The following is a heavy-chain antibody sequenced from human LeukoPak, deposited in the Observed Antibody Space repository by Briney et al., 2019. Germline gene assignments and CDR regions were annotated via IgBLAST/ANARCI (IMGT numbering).Heavy chain of an antibody. Sequence: PGGSLRLSCAASGYTFSDHYIDWVRQVPGKGLVWVSRINSDGSIINYADSVKGRFTISRDNAKNTLNLQMNSLRAEDTAVYYCARGAYYDSSNTHDYWGQGTLVTVSS. V-gene: IGHV3-74*01. CDR3: ARGAYYDSSNTHDY. CDR2: INSDGSII. CDR1: GYTFSDHY. J-gene: IGHJ4*02. D-gene: IGHD3-22*01.